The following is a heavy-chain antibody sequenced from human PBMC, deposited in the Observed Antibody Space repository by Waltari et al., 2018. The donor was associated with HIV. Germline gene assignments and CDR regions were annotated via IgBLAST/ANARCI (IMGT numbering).Heavy chain of an antibody. V-gene: IGHV4-39*07. Sequence: QVKLQESGPGLVKPSETLSLTCVVSGASMRSSSYFWGWIRQAPGKGLEWIGSMFYTGSSYYKPSLKSRVNISIDTLNNQFSLKMTSVTAADTAGYYCARDWDVTTACMDVWGQGTTVTVSS. CDR2: MFYTGSS. J-gene: IGHJ6*02. CDR1: GASMRSSSYF. D-gene: IGHD1-26*01. CDR3: ARDWDVTTACMDV.